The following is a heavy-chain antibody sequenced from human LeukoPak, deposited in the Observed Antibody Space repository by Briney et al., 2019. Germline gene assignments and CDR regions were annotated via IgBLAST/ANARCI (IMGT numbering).Heavy chain of an antibody. V-gene: IGHV3-7*03. CDR3: ARGGGLDV. D-gene: IGHD3-16*01. Sequence: GGSLRLSCAASGFTFSSYWMNWARQAPGKGLEWVASINLNGNVNYYVDSVTGRFTISRDHANHALYLQMSNLRAQGTAVYFCARGGGLDVWGQGATVTVSS. CDR2: INLNGNVN. J-gene: IGHJ6*02. CDR1: GFTFSSYW.